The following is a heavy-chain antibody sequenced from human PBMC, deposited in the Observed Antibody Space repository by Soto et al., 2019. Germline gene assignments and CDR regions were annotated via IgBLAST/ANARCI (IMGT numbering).Heavy chain of an antibody. CDR1: GGSFSGYY. J-gene: IGHJ5*02. D-gene: IGHD4-17*01. CDR2: INHSGST. Sequence: SETLSLTCAVYGGSFSGYYWSWIRQPPGKGLEWIGEINHSGSTNYNPSLKSRVTISVDTSKNQFSLKLSSVTAADTAVYYCARERDYGDNWFDPWGQGTLVTVSS. CDR3: ARERDYGDNWFDP. V-gene: IGHV4-34*01.